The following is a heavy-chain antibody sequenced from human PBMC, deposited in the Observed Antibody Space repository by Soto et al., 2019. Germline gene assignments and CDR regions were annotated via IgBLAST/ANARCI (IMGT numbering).Heavy chain of an antibody. CDR2: ISGSGGST. J-gene: IGHJ4*02. Sequence: PGGSLSLSCAASGFTFSSYAMSWVRQAPGKGLEWVSAISGSGGSTYYADSVKGRFTISRDNSKNTLYLQMNSLRAEDTAVYYCANHMVPYSGYDPMMTYYFDYWGQGTLVTVSS. CDR3: ANHMVPYSGYDPMMTYYFDY. D-gene: IGHD5-12*01. V-gene: IGHV3-23*01. CDR1: GFTFSSYA.